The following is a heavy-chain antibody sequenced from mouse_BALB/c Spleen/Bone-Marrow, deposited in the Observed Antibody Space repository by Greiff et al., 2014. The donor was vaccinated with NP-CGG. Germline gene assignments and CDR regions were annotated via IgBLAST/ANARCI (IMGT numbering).Heavy chain of an antibody. Sequence: VQLVESGPELVKPGTLVKMSCKASGYTFTSYDINWVKQRPGQGLGLIGWINPGDGSAKYNEKFKGKATLTADKSSSTAYMQLSSLTSENTAVYFCARSGDGYYWYFDVWGAGTMVTVSS. CDR3: ARSGDGYYWYFDV. D-gene: IGHD2-3*01. J-gene: IGHJ1*01. V-gene: IGHV1S56*01. CDR1: GYTFTSYD. CDR2: INPGDGSA.